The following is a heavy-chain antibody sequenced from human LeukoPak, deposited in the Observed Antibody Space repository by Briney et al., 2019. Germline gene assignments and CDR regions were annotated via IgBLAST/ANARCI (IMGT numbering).Heavy chain of an antibody. CDR3: ARDHHPFTA. Sequence: GGSLRLSCAASGFTFSICWMSWVRQAPGKGLEWVANIKEDASEKNYVDSVKGRFTISRDNAKNTLYLQMNSLRAEDTAVYYCARDHHPFTAWGQGTLVTVSS. V-gene: IGHV3-7*04. J-gene: IGHJ4*02. D-gene: IGHD5-18*01. CDR1: GFTFSICW. CDR2: IKEDASEK.